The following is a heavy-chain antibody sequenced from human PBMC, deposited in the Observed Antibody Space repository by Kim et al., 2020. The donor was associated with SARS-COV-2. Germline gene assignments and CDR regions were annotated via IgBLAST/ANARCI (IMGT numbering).Heavy chain of an antibody. CDR3: ANSIAAAGTAWYFDL. V-gene: IGHV4-31*02. J-gene: IGHJ2*01. Sequence: PSLKRRVTISVDTSKNQFSLKLSSVTAADTAVYYCANSIAAAGTAWYFDLWGRGTLVTVSS. D-gene: IGHD6-13*01.